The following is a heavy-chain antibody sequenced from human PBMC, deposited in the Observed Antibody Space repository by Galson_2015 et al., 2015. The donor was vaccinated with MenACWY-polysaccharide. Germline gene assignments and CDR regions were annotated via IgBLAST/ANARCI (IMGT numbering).Heavy chain of an antibody. CDR3: ASRGVVTPYSLDY. CDR2: ITPTGDPK. V-gene: IGHV3-48*01. Sequence: GLEWLSYITPTGDPKMYADSVKGRFTISRDNAKNSLYLQMNNLRAEDTAVYYCASRGVVTPYSLDYWGQGTLVSVSS. D-gene: IGHD2-15*01. J-gene: IGHJ4*02.